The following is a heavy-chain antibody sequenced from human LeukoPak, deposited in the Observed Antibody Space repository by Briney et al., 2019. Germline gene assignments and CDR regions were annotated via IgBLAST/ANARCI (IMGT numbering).Heavy chain of an antibody. V-gene: IGHV4-34*01. J-gene: IGHJ6*03. D-gene: IGHD3-9*01. CDR2: INHSGST. CDR3: ARASDYDILTGYYRYYYYYMDV. CDR1: GGSFSGYY. Sequence: SETLSLTCAVYGGSFSGYYWSWIRQPPGKGLEWIGEINHSGSTNYNPSLKSRVTISVDTSKNQFSLKLSSVTAADTAVYYRARASDYDILTGYYRYYYYYMDVWGKGPRSPSP.